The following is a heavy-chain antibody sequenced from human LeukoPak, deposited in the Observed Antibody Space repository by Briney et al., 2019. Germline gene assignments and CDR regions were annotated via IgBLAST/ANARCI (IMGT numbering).Heavy chain of an antibody. D-gene: IGHD4-17*01. Sequence: SGGSLRLSCAASGFTFSSYAMHWVRQARGKGLEWVAVISYDGSNKYYADSVKGRFTISRDNSKNTLYLQMNSLRAEDTAVYYCAREIYGDYEGYWGQGTLVTVSS. J-gene: IGHJ4*02. CDR2: ISYDGSNK. CDR1: GFTFSSYA. CDR3: AREIYGDYEGY. V-gene: IGHV3-30-3*01.